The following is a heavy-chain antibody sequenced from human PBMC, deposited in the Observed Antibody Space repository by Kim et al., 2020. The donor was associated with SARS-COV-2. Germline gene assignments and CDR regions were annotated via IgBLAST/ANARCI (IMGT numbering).Heavy chain of an antibody. CDR1: GGSISSGGYS. V-gene: IGHV4-30-2*01. D-gene: IGHD4-17*01. CDR3: ARVPVDDYGDYPNNWYIDL. CDR2: IYHSGST. Sequence: SETLSLTCAVSGGSISSGGYSWSWIRQPPGKGLEWIGYIYHSGSTYYNPSLKSRVTISVDRSKNQFSLKLSSVTAADTAVYYCARVPVDDYGDYPNNWYIDLWGRGTLVTVSS. J-gene: IGHJ2*01.